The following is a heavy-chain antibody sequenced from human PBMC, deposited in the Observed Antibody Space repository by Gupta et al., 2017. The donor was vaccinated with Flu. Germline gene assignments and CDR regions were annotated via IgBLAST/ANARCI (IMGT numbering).Heavy chain of an antibody. Sequence: EVQLLESGGGLVQPGGSLRLSCAASGFTFRSYAMGWVRQAPGKGLEWVSAISGSGGSTYYADFVKGRFTISRDNSKNTLYLQMNSLRAEDTAVYYCAKDRYSYGYGLDYYYGMDVWGQGTTVTVSS. CDR1: GFTFRSYA. CDR3: AKDRYSYGYGLDYYYGMDV. D-gene: IGHD5-18*01. CDR2: ISGSGGST. J-gene: IGHJ6*02. V-gene: IGHV3-23*01.